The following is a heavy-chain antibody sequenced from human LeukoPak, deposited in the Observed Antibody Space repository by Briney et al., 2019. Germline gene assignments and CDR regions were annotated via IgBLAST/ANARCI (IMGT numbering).Heavy chain of an antibody. CDR3: ASNYDFWSGFPHAISDY. D-gene: IGHD3-3*01. CDR2: IRPDGSGA. J-gene: IGHJ4*02. V-gene: IGHV3-74*03. CDR1: GFTFSNYW. Sequence: GGSLRLSCVASGFTFSNYWMHWVRHAPGKGLVWVSRIRPDGSGAEYADSVKGRFTISRDNAKNTLYLQMNSLRVEDTAVYYCASNYDFWSGFPHAISDYWGQGTLVTVSS.